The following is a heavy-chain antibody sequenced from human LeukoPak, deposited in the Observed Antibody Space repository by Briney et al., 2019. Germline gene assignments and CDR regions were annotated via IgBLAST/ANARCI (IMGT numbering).Heavy chain of an antibody. V-gene: IGHV3-48*03. CDR2: ISSSGSTI. CDR3: ARGIAAGVDY. J-gene: IGHJ4*02. D-gene: IGHD6-13*01. Sequence: GGSLRLSCAASGFTFGSYEMNWVRQAPGKGLEWVSYISSSGSTIYYADSVKGRFTISRDNAKNSLYLQMNSLRAEDTAVYYCARGIAAGVDYWGQGTLVTVSS. CDR1: GFTFGSYE.